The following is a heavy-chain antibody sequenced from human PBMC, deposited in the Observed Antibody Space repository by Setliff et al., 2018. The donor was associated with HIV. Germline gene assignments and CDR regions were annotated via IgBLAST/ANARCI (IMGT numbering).Heavy chain of an antibody. J-gene: IGHJ2*01. Sequence: ASVKVSCKVFGYTLTELSIHWVRQAPGKGLEWMGGFDPEDAETIYAQKFQGRVTMTEDTSIDTAHMELSGLRSEDTAVYYCARGRGSSSRLQGWYFDLWGRGTLVTVSS. CDR1: GYTLTELS. CDR2: FDPEDAET. CDR3: ARGRGSSSRLQGWYFDL. D-gene: IGHD6-13*01. V-gene: IGHV1-24*01.